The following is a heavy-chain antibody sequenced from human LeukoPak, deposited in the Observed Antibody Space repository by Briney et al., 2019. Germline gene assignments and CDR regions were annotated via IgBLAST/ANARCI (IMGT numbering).Heavy chain of an antibody. Sequence: PSETLSLTCTVSGGSISSYYWSWIRQPPGKGLEWIGYIYYSGSTNYNPSLKSRVTISVDTSKNQFSLKLGSVTAADTAVYYCARDSGSYFGFDYWGQGTLVTVSS. CDR1: GGSISSYY. D-gene: IGHD1-26*01. CDR2: IYYSGST. V-gene: IGHV4-59*01. J-gene: IGHJ4*02. CDR3: ARDSGSYFGFDY.